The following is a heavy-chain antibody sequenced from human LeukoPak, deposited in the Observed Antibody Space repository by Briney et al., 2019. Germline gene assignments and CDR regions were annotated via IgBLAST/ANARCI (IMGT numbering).Heavy chain of an antibody. J-gene: IGHJ6*02. CDR2: INPNSGGT. D-gene: IGHD5-24*01. V-gene: IGHV1-2*02. CDR3: ARDPRDDTELYGMDV. Sequence: ASVKVSCKASGYTFTGYYMHWVRQAPGQGLEWMGWINPNSGGTNYAQKFQGRVTMTRDTSISTAYMELSRLRSDDTAVYYCARDPRDDTELYGMDVWGQGTTVTVSS. CDR1: GYTFTGYY.